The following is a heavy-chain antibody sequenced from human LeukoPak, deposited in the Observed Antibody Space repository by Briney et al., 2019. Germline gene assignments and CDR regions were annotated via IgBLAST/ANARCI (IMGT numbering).Heavy chain of an antibody. CDR3: ARDGYSSSSPFFDY. CDR2: INPNSGGT. J-gene: IGHJ4*02. V-gene: IGHV1-2*02. Sequence: ASVKVSCKASGYTFTGYYMHWVRQAPGQGLEWMGWINPNSGGTNYAQKFQGRVTMTRDTSMNTAYMELSRLRSDDTAVYYCARDGYSSSSPFFDYWGQGTLVTVSS. D-gene: IGHD6-6*01. CDR1: GYTFTGYY.